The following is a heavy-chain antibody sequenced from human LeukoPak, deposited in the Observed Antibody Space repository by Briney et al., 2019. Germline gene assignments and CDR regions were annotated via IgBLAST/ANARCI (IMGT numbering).Heavy chain of an antibody. D-gene: IGHD3-3*01. CDR1: GGSISSGSYY. V-gene: IGHV4-61*02. Sequence: SETLSLTCTVSGGSISSGSYYRSWIRQPAGKGLEWIGRIYTSGSTNYNPSLKSRVTISVDTSKNQFSLKLSSVTAADTAVYYCARDLSPLLFGVVISQGGFDPWGQGTLGTVS. CDR2: IYTSGST. CDR3: ARDLSPLLFGVVISQGGFDP. J-gene: IGHJ5*02.